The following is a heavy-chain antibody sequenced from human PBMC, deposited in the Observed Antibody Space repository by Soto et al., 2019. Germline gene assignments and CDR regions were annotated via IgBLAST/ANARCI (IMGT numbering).Heavy chain of an antibody. CDR2: IYQSGSA. J-gene: IGHJ6*02. V-gene: IGHV4-31*03. D-gene: IGHD4-17*01. CDR1: GGSINSGGYY. CDR3: ARTARATVTMGGYYYYDMDV. Sequence: QVQLRESGPGLVKPSQTLCLTCTVSGGSINSGGYYWTWIRQHPGKGLEWIGHIYQSGSAYYNPSLKSRVTMSVDTSKNQFSLKLTSVTAADTAVYYCARTARATVTMGGYYYYDMDVWGQGTTVTVSS.